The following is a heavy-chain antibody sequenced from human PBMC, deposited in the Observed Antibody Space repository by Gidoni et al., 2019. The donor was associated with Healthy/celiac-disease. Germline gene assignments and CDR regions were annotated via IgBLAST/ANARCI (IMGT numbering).Heavy chain of an antibody. V-gene: IGHV1-2*02. J-gene: IGHJ3*02. Sequence: QVQLVQSGAEVKKPGASVTVSCTASGYTFTGYYMHWVRQAPGQGLEWMGWINPNSGGTNYAQKFQGRVNMTRDTSSSTAYMELSRLRSDDTAVYYCARRPIAARKSYAFDIWGQGTMVTVSS. CDR3: ARRPIAARKSYAFDI. CDR1: GYTFTGYY. D-gene: IGHD6-6*01. CDR2: INPNSGGT.